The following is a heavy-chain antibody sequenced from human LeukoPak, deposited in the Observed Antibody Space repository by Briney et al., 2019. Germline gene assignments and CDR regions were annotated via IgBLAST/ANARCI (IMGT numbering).Heavy chain of an antibody. Sequence: GGSLRLSCAASGFTFSSYAMSWVRQAPGKGLEWVSAISGGGATTYYADSVKGRFTISRDNSKNTLYLQMNSLRAEDTAVYYCAKDRVSRIAAAGTPDYWGQGTLVTVSS. CDR3: AKDRVSRIAAAGTPDY. CDR2: ISGGGATT. CDR1: GFTFSSYA. D-gene: IGHD6-13*01. V-gene: IGHV3-23*01. J-gene: IGHJ4*02.